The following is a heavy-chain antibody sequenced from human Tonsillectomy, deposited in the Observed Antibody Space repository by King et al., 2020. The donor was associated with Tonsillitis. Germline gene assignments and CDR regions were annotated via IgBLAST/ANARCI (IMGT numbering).Heavy chain of an antibody. V-gene: IGHV3-48*02. CDR1: GFAFSTYT. Sequence: VQLVESGGGLVQPGGSLRLSCAASGFAFSTYTMNWVRQAPGKGLEWVSYIISSSTTIYYADSVKGRFTISKDNAKNSLYLQMNSLRDDDTALYYCARAPYCSGTSCILDSWGQGTLVTVSS. D-gene: IGHD2-2*01. CDR3: ARAPYCSGTSCILDS. J-gene: IGHJ4*02. CDR2: IISSSTTI.